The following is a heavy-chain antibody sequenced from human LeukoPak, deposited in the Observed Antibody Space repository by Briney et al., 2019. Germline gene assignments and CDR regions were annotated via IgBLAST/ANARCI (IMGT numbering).Heavy chain of an antibody. D-gene: IGHD3-16*02. J-gene: IGHJ4*02. CDR3: ASQSGDYDDVWGSYRYYFDN. CDR2: ISSRSRPI. V-gene: IGHV3-48*01. CDR1: GLNFSEYS. Sequence: PGGSLRLACAVSGLNFSEYSMNWVRQAPGKGLEWVSYISSRSRPIYYADSVKGRFTISRDNAANSVYLEMNNLRAEDTAVYYCASQSGDYDDVWGSYRYYFDNWGQGTLVIVSS.